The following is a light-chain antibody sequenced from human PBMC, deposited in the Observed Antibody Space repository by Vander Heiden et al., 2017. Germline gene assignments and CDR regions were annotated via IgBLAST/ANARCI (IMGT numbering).Light chain of an antibody. CDR2: DDK. CDR3: QVWDSHSELPVV. CDR1: NIGSKS. V-gene: IGLV3-21*02. Sequence: SYVLTQPPLVSVAPGQTARITCGGYNIGSKSVHWYQQKTGQAPIVVVYDDKARPSGIPERFSGSNSGNTATLAISRVEVGDEADYHCQVWDSHSELPVVFGGGTKLTVL. J-gene: IGLJ2*01.